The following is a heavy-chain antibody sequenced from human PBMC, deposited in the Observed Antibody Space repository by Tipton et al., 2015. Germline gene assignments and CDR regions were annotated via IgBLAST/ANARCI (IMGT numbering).Heavy chain of an antibody. CDR2: IYYSGST. J-gene: IGHJ6*02. CDR1: GYSISSGYY. CDR3: ARDLEHGMDV. D-gene: IGHD5-24*01. V-gene: IGHV4-28*03. Sequence: TLSLTCAVFGYSISSGYYWGWIRQPPGEGLEWIGYIYYSGSTNYNPSLRGRVAMSMDTSKNQFSLTLNSVTAADTAVYYCARDLEHGMDVWGQGTTVTVSS.